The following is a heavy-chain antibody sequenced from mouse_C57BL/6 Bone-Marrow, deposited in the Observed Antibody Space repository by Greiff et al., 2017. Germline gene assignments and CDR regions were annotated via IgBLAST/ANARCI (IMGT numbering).Heavy chain of an antibody. J-gene: IGHJ4*01. CDR3: ARMRLRLRASMDY. D-gene: IGHD3-2*02. V-gene: IGHV8-8*01. CDR2: IWWDDDK. Sequence: QVTLNECGPGLLQPSQTLSLPCSFPGFSLRTSGMGVGWIRQPSGKGLEWLAHIWWDDDKYYNPAPKSQLTISKATSKHQVFLKTANVDTADTATYYCARMRLRLRASMDYWGRGTSVTVSS. CDR1: GFSLRTSGMG.